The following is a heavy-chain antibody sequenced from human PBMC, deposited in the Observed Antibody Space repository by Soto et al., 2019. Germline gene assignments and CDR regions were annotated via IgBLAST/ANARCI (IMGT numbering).Heavy chain of an antibody. D-gene: IGHD6-13*01. J-gene: IGHJ4*02. CDR2: FXXXDXEX. CDR3: ATDPSSSSWPFDY. V-gene: IGHV1-24*01. Sequence: GASVKVSCKASGGTFSSYAISLVRQAPGQGLEWXRGFXXXDXEXXXPXXXKGRVTMTEDTSTETAYMELSSLRSEDTAVYYCATDPSSSSWPFDYWGQGTLLTVSS. CDR1: GGTFSSYA.